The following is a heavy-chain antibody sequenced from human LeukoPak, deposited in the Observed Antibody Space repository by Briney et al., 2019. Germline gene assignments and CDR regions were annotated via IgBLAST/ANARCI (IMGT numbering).Heavy chain of an antibody. V-gene: IGHV3-7*01. CDR1: GFTLSNYW. CDR3: ARWATSHDF. CDR2: IKQDGSEK. J-gene: IGHJ4*02. Sequence: GGSLRLSCAGSGFTLSNYWMSWIRQAPGKGLEWVANIKQDGSEKYYADSVTGRFTISRDNANNSLYLQMISLRTEDTAVYYCARWATSHDFWGQGTLVTVSS.